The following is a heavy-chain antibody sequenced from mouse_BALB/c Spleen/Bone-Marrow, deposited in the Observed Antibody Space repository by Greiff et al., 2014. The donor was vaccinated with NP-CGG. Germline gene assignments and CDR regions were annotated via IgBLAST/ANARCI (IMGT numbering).Heavy chain of an antibody. CDR2: INPDSSTI. J-gene: IGHJ1*01. Sequence: VQLQQSGGGLVQPGGSLKLSCVASGFDFSRYWMSWVRQAPGKGLEWIGEINPDSSTINYTPSLKDKFIISRDNAKNTLYLQMSKVRSEDTALYYCGLLGYYGYRDVWGAGTTVTISS. CDR3: GLLGYYGYRDV. D-gene: IGHD2-3*01. V-gene: IGHV4-1*02. CDR1: GFDFSRYW.